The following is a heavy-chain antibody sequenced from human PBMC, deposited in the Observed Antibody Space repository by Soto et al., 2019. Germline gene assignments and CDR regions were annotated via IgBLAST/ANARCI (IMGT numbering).Heavy chain of an antibody. Sequence: SGGSLRLSCAASGFTVSSNYMSWVRQAPGKGLEWVSVIYSGGSTYYADSVKGRFTISRDNSKNTLYLQMNSLRADDTALYYCVSWVSAHFDFWGRGTLVTVSS. CDR1: GFTVSSNY. J-gene: IGHJ4*02. V-gene: IGHV3-53*01. CDR3: VSWVSAHFDF. CDR2: IYSGGST. D-gene: IGHD2-8*01.